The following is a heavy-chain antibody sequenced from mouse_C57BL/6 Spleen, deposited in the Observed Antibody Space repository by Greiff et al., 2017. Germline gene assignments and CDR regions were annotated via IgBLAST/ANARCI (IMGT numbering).Heavy chain of an antibody. CDR3: TRRNYCGSSTFAY. CDR2: IDPENGGT. J-gene: IGHJ3*01. V-gene: IGHV1-15*01. CDR1: GYTFTGYE. D-gene: IGHD1-1*01. Sequence: VQLQQSGAELVRPGASVTLSCKASGYTFTGYEMPWVKQTPVHGLEWIGAIDPENGGTAYNQKFKGKAILTADKSSSTAYMELRSLTSEDSAVYSCTRRNYCGSSTFAYWGQGTLVTFAA.